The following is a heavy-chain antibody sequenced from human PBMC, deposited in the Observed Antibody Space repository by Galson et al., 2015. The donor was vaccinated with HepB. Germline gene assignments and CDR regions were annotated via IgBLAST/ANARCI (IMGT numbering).Heavy chain of an antibody. CDR1: GGSISSGAYS. J-gene: IGHJ2*01. D-gene: IGHD5/OR15-5a*01. CDR2: IYYSGSA. CDR3: ARVYEDSFDL. V-gene: IGHV4-30-4*07. Sequence: TLSLTCAVSGGSISSGAYSWSWIRQPPGKGLEWIGYIYYSGSAYYNPSLKSRVTMSVDTSKNHFSLKLSSVTAADTAVYYCARVYEDSFDLWGRGTLVTVSS.